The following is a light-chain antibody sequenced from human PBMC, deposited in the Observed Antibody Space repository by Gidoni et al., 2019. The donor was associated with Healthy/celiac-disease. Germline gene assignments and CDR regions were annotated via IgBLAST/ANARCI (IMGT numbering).Light chain of an antibody. J-gene: IGKJ1*01. V-gene: IGKV3-15*01. CDR3: QQYNNWPTT. CDR2: GAS. Sequence: EIVMTQSPATLSVSPGERDTLSCRASQSVSSNLAWYQQKPGQAPRLLIYGASTRATGIPARFSGSGSGTEFTLTISSLQSEDFAVYYCQQYNNWPTTFGQGTKVEIK. CDR1: QSVSSN.